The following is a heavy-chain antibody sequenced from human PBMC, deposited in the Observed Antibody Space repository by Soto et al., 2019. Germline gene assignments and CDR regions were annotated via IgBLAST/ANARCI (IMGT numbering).Heavy chain of an antibody. CDR2: ISYDGTYK. J-gene: IGHJ6*02. Sequence: GGSMRLSCAACGFTFNNFAMHWFRQAPGKGLEWVAFISYDGTYKYYADSVRGRFTVYRDNSKSTLFLQMNSLKFEDTAVYVCANEVDVAFSSLQYGMDVWGQGTTVTVSS. CDR3: ANEVDVAFSSLQYGMDV. V-gene: IGHV3-30*14. D-gene: IGHD5-12*01. CDR1: GFTFNNFA.